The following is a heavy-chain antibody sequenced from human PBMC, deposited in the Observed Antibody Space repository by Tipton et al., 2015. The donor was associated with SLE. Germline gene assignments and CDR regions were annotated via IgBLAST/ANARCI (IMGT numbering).Heavy chain of an antibody. CDR1: GFTFISSS. V-gene: IGHV3-21*04. CDR2: ISSSGSYM. J-gene: IGHJ4*02. Sequence: SLRLSCAPSGFTFISSSMNWVRQAPGKGLEWVSSISSSGSYMYYADSLKGRFTISRDNAKNSLYLQMNSLRAEDTALYYCAKGYQQLAYFDYWGQGTLVTVSS. D-gene: IGHD6-13*01. CDR3: AKGYQQLAYFDY.